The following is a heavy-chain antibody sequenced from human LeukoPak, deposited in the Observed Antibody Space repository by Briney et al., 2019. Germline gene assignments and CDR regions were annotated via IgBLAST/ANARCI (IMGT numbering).Heavy chain of an antibody. CDR3: AILPTTGPQVPFDY. D-gene: IGHD1-26*01. J-gene: IGHJ4*02. CDR1: GFTFSSYA. CDR2: ISGSGGST. V-gene: IGHV3-23*01. Sequence: GGSLRLPCAASGFTFSSYAMSWVRQAPGKGLEWVSAISGSGGSTYYADSVKGRFTISRDNSKNTLYLQMNSLRAEDTAVYYCAILPTTGPQVPFDYWGQGTLVTVSS.